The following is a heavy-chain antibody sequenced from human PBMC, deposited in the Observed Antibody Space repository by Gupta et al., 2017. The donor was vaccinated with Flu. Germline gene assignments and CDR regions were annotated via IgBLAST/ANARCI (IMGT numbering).Heavy chain of an antibody. CDR1: SITSGDYY. J-gene: IGHJ3*02. Sequence: SITSGDYYWSWIRQSPGKGLEWIGFTYDSPSTYYNPSLKNRVSISLDTSKNQFSLKLTSVTAADTAVYFCARDRRQLVPEGGVFDIWGQGTLVTVSS. V-gene: IGHV4-30-4*01. D-gene: IGHD6-6*01. CDR2: TYDSPST. CDR3: ARDRRQLVPEGGVFDI.